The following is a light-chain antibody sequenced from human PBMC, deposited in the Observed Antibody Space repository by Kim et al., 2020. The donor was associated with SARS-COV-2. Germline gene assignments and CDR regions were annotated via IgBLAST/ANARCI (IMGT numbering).Light chain of an antibody. CDR1: QFISHY. J-gene: IGKJ1*01. CDR3: QKYDGAPWT. CDR2: DAS. V-gene: IGKV1-27*01. Sequence: DIQMTQSPSSLSASVGDRVTITCRTSQFISHYLAWYQQKPGKVPQLLIYDASTLQPGVPSRFSGTASGTEFTLTINSLRPEDVATYYCQKYDGAPWTFGQGTKVDIK.